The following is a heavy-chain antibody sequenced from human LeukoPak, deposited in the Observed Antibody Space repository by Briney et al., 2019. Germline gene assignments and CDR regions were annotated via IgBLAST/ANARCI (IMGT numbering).Heavy chain of an antibody. D-gene: IGHD7-27*01. CDR2: IKEDGSDN. CDR3: AKDGGLWVSAHWGDS. CDR1: GFSFNSYW. Sequence: PGGSLRLSCAASGFSFNSYWMAWVRQAPGKGLEWVANIKEDGSDNRYVDSVKGRFTISRDNARSSLYLQMNSLRAEDTAVYYCAKDGGLWVSAHWGDSWGRGTLVTVSS. J-gene: IGHJ4*02. V-gene: IGHV3-7*03.